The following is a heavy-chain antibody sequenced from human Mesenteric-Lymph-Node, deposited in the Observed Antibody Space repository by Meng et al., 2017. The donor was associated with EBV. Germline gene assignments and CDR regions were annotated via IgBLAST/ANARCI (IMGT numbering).Heavy chain of an antibody. CDR3: ARDREDVTTVFDS. CDR1: GGSISDGSYY. D-gene: IGHD4-17*01. CDR2: VYYTGSS. Sequence: LQPHGSGPGLGKPSETLSLTCTCSGGSISDGSYYWGWIRQPPGKGLEWIGNVYYTGSSFYNPTLKSRVTISVDTSKNHFSLSLSSVTAADTAIYYCARDREDVTTVFDSWGQGTLVTVSS. V-gene: IGHV4-39*07. J-gene: IGHJ4*02.